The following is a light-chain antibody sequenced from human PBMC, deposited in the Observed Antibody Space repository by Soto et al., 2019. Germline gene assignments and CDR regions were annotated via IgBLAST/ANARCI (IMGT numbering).Light chain of an antibody. CDR2: GAS. Sequence: EVVITHGTPIQCASARESDIHSGRASQSISSNLAWYQHKPGQAPRLLIYGASYRATGIPARFSGSGSGTDFTPTISSLPPDDVATYYCQKYNSAPQTFGQGTMV. CDR1: QSISSN. CDR3: QKYNSAPQT. V-gene: IGKV3-15*01. J-gene: IGKJ1*01.